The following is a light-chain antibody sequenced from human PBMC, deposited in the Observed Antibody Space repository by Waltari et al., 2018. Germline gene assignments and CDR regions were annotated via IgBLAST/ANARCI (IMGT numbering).Light chain of an antibody. CDR1: SSNVGDYKY. CDR2: DVT. J-gene: IGLJ1*01. Sequence: HSALTQPASVSGSPGQSITISCTATSSNVGDYKYVSWYQQHPGKVPKLLIYDVTNRPSGISYRFSGSKSGYTASLTISGLQAEDEADYYCSSYTTRSTRVFGTGTKVTVL. V-gene: IGLV2-14*03. CDR3: SSYTTRSTRV.